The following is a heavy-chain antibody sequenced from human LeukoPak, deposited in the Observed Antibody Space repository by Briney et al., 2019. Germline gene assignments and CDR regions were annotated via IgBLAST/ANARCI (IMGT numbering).Heavy chain of an antibody. CDR3: ALWEIVHYAFDF. D-gene: IGHD5-12*01. CDR1: GIIFSTYY. V-gene: IGHV1-2*02. Sequence: GASVKVSCKASGIIFSTYYIHWVRQAPGQGLEWMGWINPNSGGTNYAQKFQGRVTMTRDTSISTAYMELNRLRSDDTAVYYCALWEIVHYAFDFWGQGTMVTVSS. CDR2: INPNSGGT. J-gene: IGHJ3*01.